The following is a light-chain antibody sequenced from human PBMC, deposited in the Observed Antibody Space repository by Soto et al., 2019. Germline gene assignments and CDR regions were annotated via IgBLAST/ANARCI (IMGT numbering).Light chain of an antibody. V-gene: IGKV3-15*01. J-gene: IGKJ1*01. CDR3: LHYKDWPRWT. Sequence: EIVLTQSPATLSVSPGERATLSCRASQSVGNTLAWYQQQPGQTPRLLIYGASTTATGIPARFSGSGSGTEFTITIDSLQSEDFAVYYCLHYKDWPRWTFGQGTKVDSK. CDR1: QSVGNT. CDR2: GAS.